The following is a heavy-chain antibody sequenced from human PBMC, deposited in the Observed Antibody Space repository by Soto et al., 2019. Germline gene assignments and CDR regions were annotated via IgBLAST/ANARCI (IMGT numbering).Heavy chain of an antibody. CDR2: IYYSGST. CDR3: ARDRTHYDSSGYTTGTY. V-gene: IGHV4-30-4*01. CDR1: GGSISSGDYY. Sequence: SETLSLTCTVSGGSISSGDYYWSWIRQPPGKGLEWIGYIYYSGSTYYNPSLKSRVTISVDTSKNQFSLKLSSVTAADTAVYYWARDRTHYDSSGYTTGTYWGQGTLVTVSS. D-gene: IGHD3-22*01. J-gene: IGHJ4*02.